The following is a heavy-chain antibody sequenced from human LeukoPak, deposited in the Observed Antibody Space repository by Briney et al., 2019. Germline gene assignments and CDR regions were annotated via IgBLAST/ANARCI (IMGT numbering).Heavy chain of an antibody. CDR1: GGTFSSYA. CDR2: ITPIFGTA. CDR3: ARSGAYGDSTGAIDY. V-gene: IGHV1-69*05. J-gene: IGHJ4*02. D-gene: IGHD4-17*01. Sequence: SVKVSCKASGGTFSSYAISLVRQAPGQGLEWMGRITPIFGTANYAQKFQGRVTITTDESTSTAYMELSSLRSEDTAVYYCARSGAYGDSTGAIDYWGQGTLVTVSS.